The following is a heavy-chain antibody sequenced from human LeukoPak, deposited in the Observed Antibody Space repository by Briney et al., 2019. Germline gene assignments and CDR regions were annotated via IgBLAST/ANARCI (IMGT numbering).Heavy chain of an antibody. D-gene: IGHD2-15*01. CDR3: ARERVVAAASQSSGFDY. Sequence: ASVKVSCKASGYTFTSYYMHWVRQAPGQGLEWMGIINPSGGSTSYAQKFQGRVTMTRDMSTSTVYMELSSLRSEDTAVYYCARERVVAAASQSSGFDYWGQGTLVTVSS. V-gene: IGHV1-46*01. J-gene: IGHJ4*02. CDR2: INPSGGST. CDR1: GYTFTSYY.